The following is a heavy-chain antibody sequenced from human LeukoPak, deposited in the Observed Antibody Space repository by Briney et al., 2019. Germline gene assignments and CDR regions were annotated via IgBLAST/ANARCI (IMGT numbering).Heavy chain of an antibody. Sequence: ASVKVSCKASGYTFTSYGISWGRQAPGQGREWMGWISAYNGNTNYAQKLQGRVTLTTDTSTSTAYMELRCLRSDDTAVYYCARDLSIAVAAPNYWGQGTLVTVSS. CDR2: ISAYNGNT. V-gene: IGHV1-18*01. J-gene: IGHJ4*02. D-gene: IGHD6-19*01. CDR3: ARDLSIAVAAPNY. CDR1: GYTFTSYG.